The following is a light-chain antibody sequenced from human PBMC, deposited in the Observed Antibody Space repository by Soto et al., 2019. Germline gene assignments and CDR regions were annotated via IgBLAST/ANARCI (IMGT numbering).Light chain of an antibody. V-gene: IGLV2-14*01. CDR2: EVS. Sequence: QSVLTQPASVSGSPGQSITISCTGTSSDVGGYNYVSWYQQYPGKAPKLIIYEVSNRPSGVSNRFSGSKSGNTASLTISGLQGEDEAYYYCNSYTSSSTVVFGGGTKLTVL. J-gene: IGLJ2*01. CDR3: NSYTSSSTVV. CDR1: SSDVGGYNY.